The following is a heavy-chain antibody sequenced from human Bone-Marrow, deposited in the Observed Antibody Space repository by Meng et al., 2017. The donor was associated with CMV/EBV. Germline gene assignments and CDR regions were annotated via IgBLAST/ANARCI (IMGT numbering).Heavy chain of an antibody. CDR1: GGTFTNYP. V-gene: IGHV1-69*10. D-gene: IGHD3-3*01. CDR2: INPITGIT. Sequence: SVKVSCKASGGTFTNYPISWVRQAPGQGLEWMGGINPITGITNYAKKFQGRVTLTADKSTRTAYMDVSSLRSEDTAVYYCARPAETYYDFWSGYPLDYCGQGRLVTVSS. CDR3: ARPAETYYDFWSGYPLDY. J-gene: IGHJ4*02.